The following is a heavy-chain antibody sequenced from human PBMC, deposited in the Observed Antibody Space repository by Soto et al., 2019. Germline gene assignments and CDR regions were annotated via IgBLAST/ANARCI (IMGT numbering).Heavy chain of an antibody. CDR2: ISSSSTYI. J-gene: IGHJ4*02. CDR1: GFTFISYT. D-gene: IGHD4-17*01. CDR3: ARDLGYGDYVDD. V-gene: IGHV3-21*01. Sequence: PGGSLRLSCAACGFTFISYTMNWVRQAPGKGLEWVSSISSSSTYIYYADSLKGRFTISRDNAKNSLYLQMNSLRAEDTAVYYCARDLGYGDYVDDWGRGTLVTVS.